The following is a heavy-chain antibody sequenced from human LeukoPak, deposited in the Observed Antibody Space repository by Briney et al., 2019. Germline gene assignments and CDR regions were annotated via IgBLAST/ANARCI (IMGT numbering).Heavy chain of an antibody. CDR2: ISSSSRYI. CDR3: ARANWVHY. D-gene: IGHD7-27*01. V-gene: IGHV3-21*01. CDR1: GFLFSTYT. J-gene: IGHJ4*02. Sequence: GSLILSCVSSGFLFSTYTMNWVRPAPGQGLEWVSSISSSSRYIYYAESVKGRFTISRANAKNSLYLQMTSLRADDPAVYYCARANWVHYWGQGTLVTVSS.